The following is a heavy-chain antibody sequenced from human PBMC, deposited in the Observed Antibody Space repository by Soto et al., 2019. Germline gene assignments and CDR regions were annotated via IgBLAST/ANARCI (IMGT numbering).Heavy chain of an antibody. CDR1: GGTFSSYA. CDR2: IIPIFGTA. V-gene: IGHV1-69*13. J-gene: IGHJ5*02. CDR3: ARAHYDFWSGSLLGWFEP. D-gene: IGHD3-3*01. Sequence: SVKVSCKASGGTFSSYAISWVRQAPGQGLEWMGGIIPIFGTANYAQKFQGRVTITADESTSTAYMELSSLRSEDTAVYYCARAHYDFWSGSLLGWFEPWGQGTLVTVSS.